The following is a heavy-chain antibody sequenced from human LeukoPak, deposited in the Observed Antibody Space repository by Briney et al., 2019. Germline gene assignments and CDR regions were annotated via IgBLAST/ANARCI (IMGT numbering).Heavy chain of an antibody. J-gene: IGHJ4*02. CDR3: ARRPGLERYHFDY. CDR2: ISGSGGST. CDR1: GFTFSSYA. V-gene: IGHV3-23*01. Sequence: PGGSLRLSCAASGFTFSSYAISWVRQAPGKGLQWVSTISGSGGSTYYADSVKGRFTISRDNSKNTLYLQMNSLRAEDTAVYYCARRPGLERYHFDYWGQGTLVTASS. D-gene: IGHD1-1*01.